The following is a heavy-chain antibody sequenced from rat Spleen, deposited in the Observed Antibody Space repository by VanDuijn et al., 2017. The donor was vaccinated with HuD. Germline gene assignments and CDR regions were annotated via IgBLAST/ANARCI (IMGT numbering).Heavy chain of an antibody. J-gene: IGHJ2*01. CDR1: GFSLISNR. CDR2: IWGDGSK. CDR3: ARHGLDYGAVDY. D-gene: IGHD1-11*01. V-gene: IGHV2-1*01. Sequence: QVQLKESGPGLVQPSQTLSLICTVSGFSLISNRVHWVRQPPGKGLEWMGGIWGDGSKDYNSALKSRLSTSRDTSKSQVFLKRNSMQTEDTAIYFCARHGLDYGAVDYWGQGVMFTVAS.